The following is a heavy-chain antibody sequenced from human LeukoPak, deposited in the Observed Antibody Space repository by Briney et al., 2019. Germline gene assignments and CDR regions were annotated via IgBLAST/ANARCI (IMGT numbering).Heavy chain of an antibody. V-gene: IGHV3-21*04. Sequence: GGSLRLSCAASGFTFSSYTMNWVRQAPGKGLEWVSSISTSSSYIYYADSVKGRFTISRDNSKNTLYLQMNSLRAEDTAVYYCAKDGAPFYCSSTSCYDPTSPPWFDPWGQGTLVTVSS. D-gene: IGHD2-2*01. J-gene: IGHJ5*02. CDR1: GFTFSSYT. CDR3: AKDGAPFYCSSTSCYDPTSPPWFDP. CDR2: ISTSSSYI.